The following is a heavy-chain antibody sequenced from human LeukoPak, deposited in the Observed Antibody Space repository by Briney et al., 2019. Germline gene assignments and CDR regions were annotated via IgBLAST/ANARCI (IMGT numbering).Heavy chain of an antibody. CDR1: GYSFTGYY. J-gene: IGHJ4*02. Sequence: ASVKVSCTASGYSFTGYYMHWVRQAPGQGLEWMGWINPNSGGTNYAQKFEGRVTMTRDTSISTVYMELSSLRSDDAAVYFCATEGGPGLDFWGQGTLVTVSS. CDR3: ATEGGPGLDF. V-gene: IGHV1-2*02. CDR2: INPNSGGT. D-gene: IGHD1-14*01.